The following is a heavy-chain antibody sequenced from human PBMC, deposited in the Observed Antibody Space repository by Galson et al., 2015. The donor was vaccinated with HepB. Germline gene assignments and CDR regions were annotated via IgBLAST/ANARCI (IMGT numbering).Heavy chain of an antibody. V-gene: IGHV3-30*18. J-gene: IGHJ2*01. CDR2: ISYDGSNK. D-gene: IGHD6-19*01. Sequence: LRLSCAASGFTFSSYGMHWVRQAPGKGLEWVAVISYDGSNKYYADSVKGRFTISRDNSKNTLYLQMNSLRAEDTAVYYCANLPIAVAGTGGYFDLWGRGALVTVSS. CDR1: GFTFSSYG. CDR3: ANLPIAVAGTGGYFDL.